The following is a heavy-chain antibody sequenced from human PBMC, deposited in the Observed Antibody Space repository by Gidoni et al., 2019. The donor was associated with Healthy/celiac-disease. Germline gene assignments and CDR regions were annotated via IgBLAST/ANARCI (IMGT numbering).Heavy chain of an antibody. D-gene: IGHD5-12*01. CDR3: ARGKSGYDLYYFDY. Sequence: VQLVESGGGGVQPGRSRSLSGSASGFPFSSYAMHWVRQAPGKGLEWVAVISYDGSNKSYADSVKGRFTISRDNSKNTLYLQMNSLRAEDTAVYYCARGKSGYDLYYFDYWGQGTLVTVSS. CDR1: GFPFSSYA. J-gene: IGHJ4*02. V-gene: IGHV3-30-3*01. CDR2: ISYDGSNK.